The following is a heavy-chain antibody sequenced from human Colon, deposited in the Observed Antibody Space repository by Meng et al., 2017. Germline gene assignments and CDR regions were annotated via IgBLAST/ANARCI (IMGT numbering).Heavy chain of an antibody. CDR2: IYYSGST. V-gene: IGHV4-31*01. Sequence: QGPLQGPGPGLLKPSQTLSLTGTVSGGSISSGGSSWSWIRQHPGKGLEWIGYIYYSGSTYYNPSLKSLVTISVDTSKNQFSLKLSSVTAADTAVYYCARVLPFSSGWSYFDYWGQGTLVTVSS. D-gene: IGHD6-19*01. CDR1: GGSISSGGSS. CDR3: ARVLPFSSGWSYFDY. J-gene: IGHJ4*02.